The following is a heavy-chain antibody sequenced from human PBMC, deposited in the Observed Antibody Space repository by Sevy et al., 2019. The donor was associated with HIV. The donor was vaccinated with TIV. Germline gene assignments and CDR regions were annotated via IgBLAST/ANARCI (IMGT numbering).Heavy chain of an antibody. CDR2: ISSSSSTI. D-gene: IGHD2-15*01. V-gene: IGHV3-48*02. CDR1: GFTFSSYS. J-gene: IGHJ5*02. CDR3: AREWRGYCSGGSCHNWFDP. Sequence: GGSLRLSCAASGFTFSSYSMNWVRQAPGQGLEWVSYISSSSSTIYYADPVKGRFTISRDNAKNSLYLQMNSLRDEDTAVYYCAREWRGYCSGGSCHNWFDPWGQGTLVTVSS.